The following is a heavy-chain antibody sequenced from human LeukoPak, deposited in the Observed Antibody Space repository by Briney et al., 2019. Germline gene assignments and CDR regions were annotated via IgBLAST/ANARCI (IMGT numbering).Heavy chain of an antibody. CDR2: IKQDGSEK. CDR1: GFTFSSYW. D-gene: IGHD3-10*01. J-gene: IGHJ6*02. Sequence: GGSLRLSCAASGFTFSSYWMSWVRQAPGKGLEWVANIKQDGSEKYYVDSVKGRFTISRDNAKNSLYLQMNSLRAEDTAVYYCAREYVLLWFGELPHYYYYGMDVWGQGTTVTVSS. CDR3: AREYVLLWFGELPHYYYYGMDV. V-gene: IGHV3-7*01.